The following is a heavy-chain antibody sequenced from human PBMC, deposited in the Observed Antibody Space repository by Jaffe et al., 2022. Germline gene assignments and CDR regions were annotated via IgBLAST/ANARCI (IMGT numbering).Heavy chain of an antibody. J-gene: IGHJ4*02. CDR1: GGSISSSSYY. CDR2: IYYSGGT. V-gene: IGHV4-39*02. Sequence: QLQLQESGPGLVKPSETLSLTCTVSGGSISSSSYYWGWIRQPPGKGLEWIGVIYYSGGTYYNPSLKSRVTISVDTSKNQFSLKLSSVTAADTAVYYCARDDTTMVSFDHWGQGTLVTVSS. D-gene: IGHD5-18*01. CDR3: ARDDTTMVSFDH.